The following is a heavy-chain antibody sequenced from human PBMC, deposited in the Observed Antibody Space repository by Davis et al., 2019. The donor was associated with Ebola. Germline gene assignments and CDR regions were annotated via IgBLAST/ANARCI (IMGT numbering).Heavy chain of an antibody. V-gene: IGHV1-2*02. D-gene: IGHD2-2*01. CDR2: INPNTDDR. CDR3: ARESGYCSSTSCSKQSFDY. J-gene: IGHJ4*02. Sequence: ASVKVSCKTSGYIFTGYYMHWVRQAPGQGLEWMGWINPNTDDRGYLQKFQDRVTMTRATSITTVYMQLSGVTSDDTAVYFCARESGYCSSTSCSKQSFDYWGQGTLVTVSS. CDR1: GYIFTGYY.